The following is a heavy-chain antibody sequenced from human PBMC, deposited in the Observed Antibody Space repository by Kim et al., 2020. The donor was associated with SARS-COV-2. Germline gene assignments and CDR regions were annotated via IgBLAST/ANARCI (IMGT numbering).Heavy chain of an antibody. CDR2: IKQDGSEK. D-gene: IGHD3-3*01. Sequence: GGSLRLSCAASGFTFSSYWMSWVRQAPGKGLEWVANIKQDGSEKYYVDSVKGRFTISRDNAKNSLYLQMNSLRAEDTAVYYCARVASYDFWSGYYTGSFDYWGQGTLVTVSS. V-gene: IGHV3-7*03. CDR3: ARVASYDFWSGYYTGSFDY. CDR1: GFTFSSYW. J-gene: IGHJ4*02.